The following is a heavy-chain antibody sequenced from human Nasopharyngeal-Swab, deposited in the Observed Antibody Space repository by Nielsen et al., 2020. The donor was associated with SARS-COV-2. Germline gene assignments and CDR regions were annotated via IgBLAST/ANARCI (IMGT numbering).Heavy chain of an antibody. Sequence: SETLSLTCTVSGGSISSSSYYWGWIRQPPGRGLEWIVSIYYSGSTYYNPSLKSRVTISVDTSKNQFSLKLGSVTAADTAVYFCARVYYDSSGYYYYYYYYYMDVWGKGTTVTVSS. D-gene: IGHD3-22*01. V-gene: IGHV4-39*07. CDR2: IYYSGST. J-gene: IGHJ6*03. CDR3: ARVYYDSSGYYYYYYYYYMDV. CDR1: GGSISSSSYY.